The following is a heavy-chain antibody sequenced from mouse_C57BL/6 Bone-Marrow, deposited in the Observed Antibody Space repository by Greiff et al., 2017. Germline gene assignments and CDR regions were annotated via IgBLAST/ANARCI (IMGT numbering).Heavy chain of an antibody. CDR1: GYTFTSYW. CDR3: ARAPTHGSLFDY. Sequence: VQLQQPGAELVKPGASVKLSCKASGYTFTSYWMQWVKQRPGQGLEWIGEIDPSDSYTNYNQKFKGKATLTVDTSSSTAYMQRSSLTSEDSAVYYCARAPTHGSLFDYWGQGTTLTVSS. CDR2: IDPSDSYT. V-gene: IGHV1-50*01. J-gene: IGHJ2*01. D-gene: IGHD1-1*01.